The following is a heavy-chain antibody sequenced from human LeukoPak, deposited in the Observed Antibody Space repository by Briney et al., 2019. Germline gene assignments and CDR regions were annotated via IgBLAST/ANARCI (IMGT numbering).Heavy chain of an antibody. CDR1: GGSFSGYY. D-gene: IGHD3-3*01. V-gene: IGHV4-34*01. J-gene: IGHJ5*02. CDR3: ARGSPLLRFLEWLSRFDP. CDR2: INHSGST. Sequence: SETLSLTCAVYGGSFSGYYWSWIRQPPGKGREWIGEINHSGSTNYNPSLESRVTISVDTSKNQFSLKLSSVTAADTAVYYCARGSPLLRFLEWLSRFDPWGQGTLVTVSS.